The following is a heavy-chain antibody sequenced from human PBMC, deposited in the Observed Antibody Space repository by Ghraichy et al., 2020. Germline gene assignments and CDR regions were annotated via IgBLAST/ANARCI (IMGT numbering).Heavy chain of an antibody. CDR3: ARDRQPSHYNGVDV. Sequence: GGSLRLSCAASGFTFSDYYMSWIRQAPGKGLEWVSYISNSGSTIDYADSVKGRFTISRDNAKNALYLQMNSLRADDTVVYHCARDRQPSHYNGVDVWGQGTTVTVSS. V-gene: IGHV3-11*01. CDR1: GFTFSDYY. J-gene: IGHJ6*02. D-gene: IGHD3-9*01. CDR2: ISNSGSTI.